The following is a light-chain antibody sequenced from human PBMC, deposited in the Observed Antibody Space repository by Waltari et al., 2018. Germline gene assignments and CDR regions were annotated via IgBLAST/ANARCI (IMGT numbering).Light chain of an antibody. CDR1: NSDVGTYNY. V-gene: IGLV2-11*01. CDR2: DVS. CDR3: CSYAGSYTWI. Sequence: QSALTQPRSVSGSPGQSVTISCTGTNSDVGTYNYVSWYQQHPGKAPKLMIYDVSNRPSGFPDRFSGSKSGNTASLTISGLQAEDEADYYCCSYAGSYTWIFGGGTKLTVL. J-gene: IGLJ2*01.